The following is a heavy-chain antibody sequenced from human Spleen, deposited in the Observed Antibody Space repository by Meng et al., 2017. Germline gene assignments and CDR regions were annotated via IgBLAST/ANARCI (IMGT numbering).Heavy chain of an antibody. Sequence: VHLQGAGPGLVKPSQPLSRPCTGSGGSISRCGYYWSWIRQPPGKGLEWIGEINHSGSTNYNPSLKSRVTISVDTSKNQFSLKLSSVTAADTAVYYCARGLRITMVRGVNPYGMDVWGQGTTVTVSS. CDR2: INHSGST. D-gene: IGHD3-10*01. CDR1: GGSISRCGYY. J-gene: IGHJ6*02. V-gene: IGHV4-61*08. CDR3: ARGLRITMVRGVNPYGMDV.